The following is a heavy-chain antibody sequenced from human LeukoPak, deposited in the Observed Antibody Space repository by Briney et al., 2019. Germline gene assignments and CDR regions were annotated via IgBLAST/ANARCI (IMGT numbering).Heavy chain of an antibody. CDR1: GYTFTSHD. CDR3: ASMVRGPTTLYYGMDV. V-gene: IGHV1-8*01. Sequence: ASVKVSCKASGYTFTSHDINWVRQATGQGLEWMGWMNPNSGNTGYAQKFQGRVTMTRNTSISTAYMELSSLRSEDTAVYYCASMVRGPTTLYYGMDVWGQGTTVTVSS. CDR2: MNPNSGNT. D-gene: IGHD3-10*01. J-gene: IGHJ6*02.